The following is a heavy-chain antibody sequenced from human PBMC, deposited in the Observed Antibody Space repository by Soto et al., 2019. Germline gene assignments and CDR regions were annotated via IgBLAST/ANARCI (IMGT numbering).Heavy chain of an antibody. Sequence: GGSLRLSCTASGFTFSTFGMHWVRQAPGKGLEWVAVISYDGSNEYYADSVKGRFTISRDNSKNTLYLQMNSLRAEDTALYYCAKVRYGSSDYWGQGTLVTASS. CDR1: GFTFSTFG. J-gene: IGHJ4*02. CDR3: AKVRYGSSDY. CDR2: ISYDGSNE. D-gene: IGHD3-10*01. V-gene: IGHV3-30*18.